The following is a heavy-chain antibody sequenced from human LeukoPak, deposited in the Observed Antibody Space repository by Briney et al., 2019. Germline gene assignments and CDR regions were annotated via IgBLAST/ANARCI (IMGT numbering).Heavy chain of an antibody. D-gene: IGHD1-1*01. CDR3: ARGNWNYLDS. CDR2: IYTSGSA. J-gene: IGHJ4*02. CDR1: GGSISSYY. Sequence: PSETLSLTCTVSGGSISSYYWSWIRQPAGKGLEWIGRIYTSGSANYSPSLKTRVTMSVDTSKSQFSLKLSSVTAADTAVYFCARGNWNYLDSWGQGTLVTVSS. V-gene: IGHV4-4*07.